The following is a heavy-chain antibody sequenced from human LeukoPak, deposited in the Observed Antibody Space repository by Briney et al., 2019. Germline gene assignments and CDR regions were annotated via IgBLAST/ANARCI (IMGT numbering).Heavy chain of an antibody. CDR1: GGSFSTYY. J-gene: IGHJ4*02. CDR2: IYTSGTT. Sequence: SETLSLTCTVSGGSFSTYYWSWIRQPAGKGLEWIGHIYTSGTTNYNPSLKSRVTMSIDTSRNQFSLKLSSITAADTAVYYCARDAKYYYGSRTYFFFEYWGQGTPLTVSS. CDR3: ARDAKYYYGSRTYFFFEY. D-gene: IGHD3-10*01. V-gene: IGHV4-4*07.